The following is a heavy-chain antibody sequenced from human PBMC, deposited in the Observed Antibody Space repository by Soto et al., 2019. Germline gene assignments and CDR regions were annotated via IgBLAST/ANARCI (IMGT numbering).Heavy chain of an antibody. Sequence: SMKVSCKASGGTFSSYAISWVRQAPGQGLEWMGGIIPIFGTANYAQKFQGRVTITADESTSTAYMELSSLRSEDTALYYCARDRMPSAYYYDSSGPLDYWGQGTLVTVSS. CDR2: IIPIFGTA. D-gene: IGHD3-22*01. V-gene: IGHV1-69*13. CDR1: GGTFSSYA. CDR3: ARDRMPSAYYYDSSGPLDY. J-gene: IGHJ4*02.